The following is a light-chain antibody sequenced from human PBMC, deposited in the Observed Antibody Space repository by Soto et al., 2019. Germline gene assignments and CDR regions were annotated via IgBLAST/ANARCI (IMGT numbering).Light chain of an antibody. CDR3: QQYNDWLLT. CDR1: QSVNSN. Sequence: EKVMTQSPAALSVSPGERATLSCRASQSVNSNLAWYQRKPGQAPMLLLYGASTRATGIPARFSGSASGTEFTLTISSLQSEDSAVYYCQQYNDWLLTFGGGTKVEIK. CDR2: GAS. J-gene: IGKJ4*01. V-gene: IGKV3-15*01.